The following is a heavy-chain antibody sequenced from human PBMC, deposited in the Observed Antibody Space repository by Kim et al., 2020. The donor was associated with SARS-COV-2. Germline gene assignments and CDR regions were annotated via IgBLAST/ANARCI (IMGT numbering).Heavy chain of an antibody. V-gene: IGHV4-59*08. J-gene: IGHJ3*02. CDR1: GGSISSYY. CDR3: ARRGGTGDMLVAFDI. D-gene: IGHD7-27*01. Sequence: SETLSLTCTVSGGSISSYYWSWIRQPPGKGLEWIGSIYFSGSTNYNPSLKSRVTISVDTSKNQFSLKLSSVTAADTAVYYCARRGGTGDMLVAFDIWGQG. CDR2: IYFSGST.